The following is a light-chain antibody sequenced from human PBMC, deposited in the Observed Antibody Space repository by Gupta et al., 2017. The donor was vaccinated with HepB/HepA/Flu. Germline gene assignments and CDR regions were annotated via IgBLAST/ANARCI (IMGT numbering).Light chain of an antibody. CDR2: WAS. Sequence: DIVMTQSPDSLAVSLGERATINCKSSQSGLSSSNNKNYLAWYQQKPGQPPKLLIYWASTRESGVPDRFSGSGSGTDFTLTISSLQAEDVAVYYCQQYASSLGLFGHGTKVDIK. CDR1: QSGLSSSNNKNY. V-gene: IGKV4-1*01. J-gene: IGKJ3*01. CDR3: QQYASSLGL.